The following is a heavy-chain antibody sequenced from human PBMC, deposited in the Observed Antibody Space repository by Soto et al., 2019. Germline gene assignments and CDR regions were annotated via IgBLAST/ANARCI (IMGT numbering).Heavy chain of an antibody. V-gene: IGHV3-49*04. CDR2: IRGETNGGTA. CDR1: GFNFANYA. CDR3: TRYYYESSGYYVY. J-gene: IGHJ4*02. D-gene: IGHD3-22*01. Sequence: EGRLVESGGGLAESGRSLRLSCTGSGFNFANYALTWVRQAPGKGLEWVGFIRGETNGGTADYAASLKGRITISRDDSKSIAYLEINSLQTEDTAVYYCTRYYYESSGYYVYWGQGTLATVSS.